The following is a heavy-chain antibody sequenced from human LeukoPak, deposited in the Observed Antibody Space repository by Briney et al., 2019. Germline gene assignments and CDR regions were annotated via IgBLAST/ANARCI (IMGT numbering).Heavy chain of an antibody. V-gene: IGHV3-74*01. CDR1: GFTFSSDW. Sequence: GGSLRLSCAASGFTFSSDWMHWVRQAQGKELVWVSRINSDGSSTSYADSVKGRFTISRDNAKNTLYLEMNSLRAEDTAVYYCSRGDDYGDYVRDWGQGTLVTVSS. CDR3: SRGDDYGDYVRD. CDR2: INSDGSST. D-gene: IGHD4-17*01. J-gene: IGHJ4*02.